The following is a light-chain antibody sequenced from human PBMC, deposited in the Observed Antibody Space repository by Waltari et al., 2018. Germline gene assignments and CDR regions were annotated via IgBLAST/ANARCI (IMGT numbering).Light chain of an antibody. J-gene: IGKJ1*01. V-gene: IGKV3-15*01. CDR3: QQDNNWPPWT. CDR2: GAS. CDR1: QSVSSN. Sequence: EIVMTQSPATLSVSPGERSTLACRASQSVSSNLAWYQQKPGQAPRLLIYGASTRGTGSPARFSGSGSGTEFTLTISSLQSEDFAVYYCQQDNNWPPWTFGQGTKVEIK.